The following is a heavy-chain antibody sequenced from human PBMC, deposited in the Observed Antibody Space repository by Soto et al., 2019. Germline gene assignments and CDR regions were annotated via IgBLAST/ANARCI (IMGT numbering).Heavy chain of an antibody. V-gene: IGHV1-69*13. Sequence: SVKVSCKASGGTFSSYAISWVRQAPGQGLEWMGGIIPIFGTANYAQKFQGRVTITADESTSTAYMELSSLRSEDTAVYYCARDRMVATSSSLLDYWGQGTLVTVSS. CDR3: ARDRMVATSSSLLDY. J-gene: IGHJ4*02. CDR2: IIPIFGTA. D-gene: IGHD5-12*01. CDR1: GGTFSSYA.